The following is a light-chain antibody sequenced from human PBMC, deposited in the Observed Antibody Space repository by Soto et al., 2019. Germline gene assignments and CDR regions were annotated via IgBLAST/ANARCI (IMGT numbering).Light chain of an antibody. V-gene: IGKV1-5*01. J-gene: IGKJ1*01. CDR2: DAS. CDR3: QQYNRYSWT. Sequence: DIQMTQSPSFLSSSLGDKVTITCRATESVSKWVAWYQEKPGNPPRRLIYDASTLESGVSSRFSGSGSGTDFTLTISSLKADDFAIYYCQQYNRYSWTFGQGTKVDI. CDR1: ESVSKW.